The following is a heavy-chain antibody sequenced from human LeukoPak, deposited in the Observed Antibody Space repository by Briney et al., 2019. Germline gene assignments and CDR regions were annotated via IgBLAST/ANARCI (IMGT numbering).Heavy chain of an antibody. Sequence: GGSLRLSCAASGFIFSNYGMHWVRLSPDKGLEWLTFIRFDGTTQYYADSVRGRFTISRDNSKDTVSPQMYSLRAEDTGIYYCAKEGGDGSPFDYWGQGILVTVSS. CDR3: AKEGGDGSPFDY. J-gene: IGHJ4*02. V-gene: IGHV3-30*02. CDR1: GFIFSNYG. CDR2: IRFDGTTQ. D-gene: IGHD5-24*01.